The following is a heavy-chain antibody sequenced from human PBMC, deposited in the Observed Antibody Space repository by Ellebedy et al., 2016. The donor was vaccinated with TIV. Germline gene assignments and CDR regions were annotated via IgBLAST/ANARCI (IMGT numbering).Heavy chain of an antibody. Sequence: GGSLRLSXAASGFTFNSYTMNWVRQAPGKGLEWVSSISSSGSYIYYADSVKGRFTISRDKAKNSLYLQMNSLRAEDTAVYYCAAAAGAGDDAFDIWGQGTMVTVSS. CDR2: ISSSGSYI. J-gene: IGHJ3*02. D-gene: IGHD6-13*01. V-gene: IGHV3-21*01. CDR1: GFTFNSYT. CDR3: AAAAGAGDDAFDI.